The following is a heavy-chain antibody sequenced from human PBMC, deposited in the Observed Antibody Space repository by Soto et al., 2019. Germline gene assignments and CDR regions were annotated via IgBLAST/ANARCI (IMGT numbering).Heavy chain of an antibody. J-gene: IGHJ4*02. CDR3: ARGIVGATGGY. D-gene: IGHD1-26*01. Sequence: AVKVSCKACGGTFSSYAISWVRQAPGQGLEWMGGIIPIFGTANYAQKFQGRVTITADKSTSTAYMELSSLRSEDTAVYYCARGIVGATGGYWGQGTLVTVSS. CDR2: IIPIFGTA. V-gene: IGHV1-69*06. CDR1: GGTFSSYA.